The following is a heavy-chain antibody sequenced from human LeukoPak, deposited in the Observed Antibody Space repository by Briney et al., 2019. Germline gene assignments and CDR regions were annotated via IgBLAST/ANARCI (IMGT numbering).Heavy chain of an antibody. D-gene: IGHD2-15*01. CDR2: IKQDGTDK. Sequence: PGGSLGLSCAASGFTFSTHWMSWVRQAPGKGPEWVANIKQDGTDKYYVDSVKGRFTISRDNAKNSLYLQMNSLRAEDTAVYYCARQEYCSGNCFYNMDVWGKGTTVTVSS. CDR3: ARQEYCSGNCFYNMDV. V-gene: IGHV3-7*01. CDR1: GFTFSTHW. J-gene: IGHJ6*04.